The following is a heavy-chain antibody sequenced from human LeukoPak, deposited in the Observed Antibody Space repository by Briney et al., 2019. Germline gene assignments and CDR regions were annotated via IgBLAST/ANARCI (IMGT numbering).Heavy chain of an antibody. D-gene: IGHD3-3*01. CDR1: GFTFSSYD. Sequence: PGGSLRLSCAASGFTFSSYDMNWVRQAPGKGLEWVAFIRYDGSRKYYADSVKGRFTISRDNSKNTVFLQMNSLRAEDTAVYYCARDRRPLFGLDAFDIWGQGTMVTVSS. CDR3: ARDRRPLFGLDAFDI. J-gene: IGHJ3*02. CDR2: IRYDGSRK. V-gene: IGHV3-30*02.